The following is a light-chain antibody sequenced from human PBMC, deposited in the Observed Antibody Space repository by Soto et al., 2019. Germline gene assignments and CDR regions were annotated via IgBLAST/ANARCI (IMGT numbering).Light chain of an antibody. CDR2: DAS. J-gene: IGKJ2*01. Sequence: EIVLTQSPATLSLSPGDRATLSCRASQSVSSYLAWYQQKTGQAPRLLFYDASNRATGIPARFSGSGSGTNVTLPISSLEPEEFAVYYCQQRSNWPPYTFGQGTKLEIK. V-gene: IGKV3-11*01. CDR3: QQRSNWPPYT. CDR1: QSVSSY.